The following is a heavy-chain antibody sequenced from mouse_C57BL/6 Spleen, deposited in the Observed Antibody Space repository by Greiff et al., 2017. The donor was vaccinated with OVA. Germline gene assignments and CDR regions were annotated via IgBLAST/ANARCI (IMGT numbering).Heavy chain of an antibody. CDR1: GYTFTSYT. CDR3: ARDYYGKSFDV. J-gene: IGHJ1*03. V-gene: IGHV1-4*01. CDR2: LNPSSGYT. Sequence: QVQLQQSGAELARPGASVKMSCKASGYTFTSYTLHWVKQRPGPGLEWIGYLNPSSGYTKYNQKFKDKATLTADKSSSTAYMQLSSLTSEDSAVYYCARDYYGKSFDVWGTGTTATVSS. D-gene: IGHD1-1*01.